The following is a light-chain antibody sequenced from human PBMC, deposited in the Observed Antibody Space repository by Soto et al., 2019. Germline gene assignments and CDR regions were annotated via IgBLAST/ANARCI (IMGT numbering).Light chain of an antibody. CDR2: LNSDGSH. J-gene: IGLJ2*01. V-gene: IGLV4-69*01. Sequence: QLVLTQSPSASASLGASVKLTCTLSSGHNNYAIAWHQQQSEKGPRYLMKLNSDGSHSKGDGIPDHFSGSSSGAERYLTISSLQSEDEADYYCQTWGTGIVVFGGGTKLTVL. CDR3: QTWGTGIVV. CDR1: SGHNNYA.